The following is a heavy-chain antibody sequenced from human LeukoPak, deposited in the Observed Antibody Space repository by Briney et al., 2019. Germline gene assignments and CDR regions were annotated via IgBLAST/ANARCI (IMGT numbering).Heavy chain of an antibody. Sequence: ASVEVSCKASGYTFTSYDINWVRQATGQGLEWMGWMNPNSGNTGYAQKFQGRVTITRNTSITTAYMELSRLTSEDTAMYYCGRKAWFDPWGQGTLVTVSS. CDR3: GRKAWFDP. CDR1: GYTFTSYD. V-gene: IGHV1-8*03. J-gene: IGHJ5*02. CDR2: MNPNSGNT.